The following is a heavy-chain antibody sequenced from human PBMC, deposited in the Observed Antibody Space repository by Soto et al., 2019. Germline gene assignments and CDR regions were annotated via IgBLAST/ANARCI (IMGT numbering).Heavy chain of an antibody. CDR2: ISSSSSYI. CDR1: GFTFSSYS. J-gene: IGHJ4*02. CDR3: GRKEVSGPIDY. Sequence: PGGSLRLSCAASGFTFSSYSMNWVRQAPGKGLEWVSSISSSSSYIYYADSVKGRFTISRDNSKSTLYLHMSSLRTEDTAVYYCGRKEVSGPIDYWGQGTLVTVSS. V-gene: IGHV3-21*01.